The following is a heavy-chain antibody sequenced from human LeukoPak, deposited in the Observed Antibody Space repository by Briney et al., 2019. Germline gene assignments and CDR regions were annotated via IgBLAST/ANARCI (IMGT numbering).Heavy chain of an antibody. CDR2: IKAKIHGETI. J-gene: IGHJ4*02. Sequence: GGSLRLSCAASGFTFSDYYMSWIRQAPGKGLEWVARIKAKIHGETIDYAAPVRGRFIISRDDSRNTVYLQMNSLKFEDTAMYYCTRRSTIWGRGTRVTVSS. CDR1: GFTFSDYY. CDR3: TRRSTI. D-gene: IGHD5-24*01. V-gene: IGHV3-15*01.